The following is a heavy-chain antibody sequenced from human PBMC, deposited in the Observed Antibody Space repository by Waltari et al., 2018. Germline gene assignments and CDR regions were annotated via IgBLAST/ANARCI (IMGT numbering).Heavy chain of an antibody. CDR2: ISGSGGST. CDR3: ARCRGYMSGDYMDY. J-gene: IGHJ4*02. Sequence: EVQLVESGGGLVQPGGSLRLSVAASGFTFNSHAMRWVRQAPGKGLEWVSTISGSGGSTYYADSVKGRFTISRDNSKNTLYLQMNSLRADDTALYYCARCRGYMSGDYMDYWGQGTLVTVSS. D-gene: IGHD3-3*01. V-gene: IGHV3-23*04. CDR1: GFTFNSHA.